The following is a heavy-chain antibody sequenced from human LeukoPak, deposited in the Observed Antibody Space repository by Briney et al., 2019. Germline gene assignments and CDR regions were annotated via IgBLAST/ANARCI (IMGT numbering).Heavy chain of an antibody. J-gene: IGHJ5*02. CDR2: IDDSGST. V-gene: IGHV4-59*08. D-gene: IGHD3-3*01. CDR3: ARGRYDFWSGYPTNWFDP. CDR1: GGSISTYY. Sequence: PSETLSLTCNVSGGSISTYYWSWIRQPPGKGLEWIGYIDDSGSTNYNPSLKSRVAISIDTSKNQFSLKLSSVTAADTAVYYCARGRYDFWSGYPTNWFDPWGQGTLVTVSS.